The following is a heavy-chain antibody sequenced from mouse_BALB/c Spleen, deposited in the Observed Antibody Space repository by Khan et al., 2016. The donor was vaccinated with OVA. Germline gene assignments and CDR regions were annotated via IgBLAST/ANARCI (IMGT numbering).Heavy chain of an antibody. J-gene: IGHJ4*01. CDR3: TRGTIIATDPVYWAMDY. Sequence: EVQLQQSGPELVKPGASVKMSCKASGYLFTGYTMNWVKQSQGKNLEWIGLINPYNGAASYNQKFQGKASLTVDKSSSTAYMELLSLTSDDSAVYYCTRGTIIATDPVYWAMDYWGQGTSVTVSS. V-gene: IGHV1-19*01. CDR2: INPYNGAA. D-gene: IGHD2-4*01. CDR1: GYLFTGYT.